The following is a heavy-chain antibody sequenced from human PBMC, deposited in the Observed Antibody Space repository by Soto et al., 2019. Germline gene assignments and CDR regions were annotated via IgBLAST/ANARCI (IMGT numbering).Heavy chain of an antibody. CDR1: GGTFSSYA. J-gene: IGHJ5*02. CDR3: ARDGIAGRPIAWFDP. D-gene: IGHD6-6*01. V-gene: IGHV1-69*12. CDR2: IIPIFGTA. Sequence: QVQLVQSGAEVKKPGSSVKVSCKASGGTFSSYAISWVRQAPGQGLEWMGGIIPIFGTANYAQKFQGRVTITADESPSTAYMELGSLRSEDTAVYYCARDGIAGRPIAWFDPWGQGTLVTFSS.